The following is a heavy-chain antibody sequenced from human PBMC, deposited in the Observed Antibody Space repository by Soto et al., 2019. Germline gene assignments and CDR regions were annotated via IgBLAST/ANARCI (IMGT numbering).Heavy chain of an antibody. D-gene: IGHD3-10*01. J-gene: IGHJ4*02. V-gene: IGHV3-30*18. CDR3: AKGLWFGTLPAYFGY. Sequence: GGSLRLSXAASGFTFSSYGMHWVRQAPGKGLEWVAVISYDGSNKYYADSVKGRFTISRDNSKNTLYLQMNSLRAEDTAVYYCAKGLWFGTLPAYFGYWGQGTLVTVSS. CDR2: ISYDGSNK. CDR1: GFTFSSYG.